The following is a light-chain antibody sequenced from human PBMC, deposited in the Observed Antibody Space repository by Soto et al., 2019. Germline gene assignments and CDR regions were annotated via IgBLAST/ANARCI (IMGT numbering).Light chain of an antibody. CDR2: EVS. CDR3: SSYTVSRSYV. CDR1: SNDVGGYDY. V-gene: IGLV2-14*01. J-gene: IGLJ1*01. Sequence: QSVLTQPASVSGSPGQSITISCTGTSNDVGGYDYVSWYQQEPGKAPKVIIYEVSNRPSGVSDRFSGSKSGNMASLTISGLQAADEADYYCSSYTVSRSYVFGPGTKVTVL.